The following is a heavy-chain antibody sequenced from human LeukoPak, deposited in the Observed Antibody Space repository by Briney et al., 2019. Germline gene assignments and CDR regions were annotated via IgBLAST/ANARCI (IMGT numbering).Heavy chain of an antibody. J-gene: IGHJ4*02. D-gene: IGHD3-22*01. CDR2: MNPNSGNT. CDR3: ARVGYYDSSGYVDY. Sequence: AASVKVSCKASGYTFTGYYMHWVRQAPGQGLEWMGWMNPNSGNTGYAQKFQGRVTMTRNTSISTAYMELSSLRSEDTAVYYCARVGYYDSSGYVDYWGQGTLVTVSS. CDR1: GYTFTGYY. V-gene: IGHV1-8*02.